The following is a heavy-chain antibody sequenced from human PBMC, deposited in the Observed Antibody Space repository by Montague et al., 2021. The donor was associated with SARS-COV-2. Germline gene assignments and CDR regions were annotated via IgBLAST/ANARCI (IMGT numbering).Heavy chain of an antibody. CDR1: GFTFSRQG. D-gene: IGHD6-13*01. J-gene: IGHJ6*02. Sequence: SRRLSCAASGFTFSRQGMNWVRQAPGKGLEWVSVIDGNGGGIFYADSVKGRFTISRDNSKNTLYLQLNSLRGDDTAVYYCAKEVATAGAWYYGLGVWGQGTTVTVSS. V-gene: IGHV3-23*01. CDR3: AKEVATAGAWYYGLGV. CDR2: IDGNGGGI.